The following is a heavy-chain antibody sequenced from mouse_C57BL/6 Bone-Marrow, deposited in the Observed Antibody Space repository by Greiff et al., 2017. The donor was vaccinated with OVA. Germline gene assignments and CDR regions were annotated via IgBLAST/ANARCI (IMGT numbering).Heavy chain of an antibody. V-gene: IGHV5-9-1*02. J-gene: IGHJ4*01. CDR3: TRMITTVVADYYAMDY. CDR1: GFTFSSYA. CDR2: ISSGGDYI. D-gene: IGHD1-1*01. Sequence: EVQRVESGEGLVKPGGSLKLSCAASGFTFSSYAMSWVRQTPEKRLEWVAYISSGGDYIYYADTVKGRFTISRDNARNTLYLQMSSLKSEDTAMYYCTRMITTVVADYYAMDYWGQGTSVTVSS.